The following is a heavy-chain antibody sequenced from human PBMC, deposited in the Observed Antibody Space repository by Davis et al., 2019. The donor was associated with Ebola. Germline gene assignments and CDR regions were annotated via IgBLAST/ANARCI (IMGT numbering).Heavy chain of an antibody. Sequence: GGSLRLSCAASGFTVSSNYMSWVRQAPGKGLEWVSIIYSGGSTYYADSVKGRFTISRDNSKNTLYLQMNSLRAEDTAVYYCARSRVDYGDYRTAFDIWGQGTMVTVSS. J-gene: IGHJ3*02. V-gene: IGHV3-66*01. CDR2: IYSGGST. D-gene: IGHD4-17*01. CDR3: ARSRVDYGDYRTAFDI. CDR1: GFTVSSNY.